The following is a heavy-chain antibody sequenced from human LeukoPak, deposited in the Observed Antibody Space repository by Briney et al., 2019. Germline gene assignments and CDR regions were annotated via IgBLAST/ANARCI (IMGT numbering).Heavy chain of an antibody. J-gene: IGHJ6*02. D-gene: IGHD3-10*01. V-gene: IGHV4-30-2*01. CDR2: IYHSGST. CDR1: GGSISSGGYS. CDR3: ARGGYGELPYYYYAMDV. Sequence: SQTLSLTCAVSGGSISSGGYSWSWIRQPPGKGLEWIGYIYHSGSTYYNPSLRSRVTTSLDRSKNQFSLKLSSVTAADTAVYYCARGGYGELPYYYYAMDVWGQGTTVTVSS.